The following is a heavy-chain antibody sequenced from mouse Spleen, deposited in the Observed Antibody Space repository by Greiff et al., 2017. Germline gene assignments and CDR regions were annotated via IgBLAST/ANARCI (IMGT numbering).Heavy chain of an antibody. J-gene: IGHJ3*01. CDR2: ISSGGGNT. V-gene: IGHV5-9*04. CDR3: AREGDYDVGFAY. Sequence: EVKLEESGGGLVKPGGSLKLSCAASGFTFSSYTMSWVRQTPAKRLEWVATISSGGGNTYYPDSVKGRFTISRDNARNTLYLQMSSLRSEDTAMYYCAREGDYDVGFAYWGQGTLVTVSA. CDR1: GFTFSSYT. D-gene: IGHD2-4*01.